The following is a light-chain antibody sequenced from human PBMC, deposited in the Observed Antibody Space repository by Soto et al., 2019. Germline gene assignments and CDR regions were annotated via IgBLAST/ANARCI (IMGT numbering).Light chain of an antibody. Sequence: DIVMTQSPDSLAVSLGERATINCKSSQSVLYSSNNKNCLGWYQQKPGQPPKLLIYWASTRESGVPDRFSGSGSGTDFTLTISSLQAEDVAVYYCQQYCSTPWTFGQGSKVEIK. V-gene: IGKV4-1*01. CDR1: QSVLYSSNNKNC. CDR3: QQYCSTPWT. J-gene: IGKJ1*01. CDR2: WAS.